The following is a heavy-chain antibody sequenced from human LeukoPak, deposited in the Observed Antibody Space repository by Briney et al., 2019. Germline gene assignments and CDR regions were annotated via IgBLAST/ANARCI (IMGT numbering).Heavy chain of an antibody. V-gene: IGHV3-13*01. D-gene: IGHD6-13*01. CDR1: GFTFSNYD. CDR3: AKGSSNWRDYYYFDY. CDR2: ISTAGDT. J-gene: IGHJ4*02. Sequence: GGSLRLSCAASGFTFSNYDMHWVRQATGKGLEWVSAISTAGDTYYPGSVKGRFIIPRDNSKNTLYLQMNSLRVEDTAVYYCAKGSSNWRDYYYFDYWGQGTLVTVSS.